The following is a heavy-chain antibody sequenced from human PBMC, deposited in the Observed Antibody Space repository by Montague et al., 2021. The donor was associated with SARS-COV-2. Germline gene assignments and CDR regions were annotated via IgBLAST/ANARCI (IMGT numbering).Heavy chain of an antibody. D-gene: IGHD5-18*01. CDR2: INHSGST. J-gene: IGHJ6*03. V-gene: IGHV4-34*01. CDR3: ARGRGIQLWSNYYYYMDV. Sequence: SETLSLTCAVYGGSFSGYYWSWIRQPPGKGLEWIGEINHSGSTNYNPSLKSRVTISVDTSKNQFSLKLSSVTAADTAVYYCARGRGIQLWSNYYYYMDVWGKGTTATVSS. CDR1: GGSFSGYY.